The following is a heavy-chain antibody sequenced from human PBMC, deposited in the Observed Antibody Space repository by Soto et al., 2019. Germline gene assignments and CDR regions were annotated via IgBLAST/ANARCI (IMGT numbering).Heavy chain of an antibody. CDR2: ISGSGGST. CDR3: AKSGIAAAEPPLYYYYGMDV. CDR1: GGSISSGGYS. D-gene: IGHD6-13*01. Sequence: ETLSLTCAVSGGSISSGGYSWSWVRQAPGKGLEWVSAISGSGGSTYYADSVKGRFTISRDNSKNTLYLQMNSLRAEDTAVYYCAKSGIAAAEPPLYYYYGMDVWGQGTTVTVSS. V-gene: IGHV3-23*01. J-gene: IGHJ6*02.